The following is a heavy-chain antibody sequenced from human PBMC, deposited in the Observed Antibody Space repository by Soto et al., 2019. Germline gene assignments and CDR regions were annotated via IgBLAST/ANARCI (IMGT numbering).Heavy chain of an antibody. CDR1: GDSVSSNSAA. CDR3: ERDDVAAAGTKFDY. V-gene: IGHV6-1*01. J-gene: IGHJ4*02. Sequence: SHTLSLTCAISGDSVSSNSAAWNWIRQSPSRGLEWLGRTYYRSKWYNDYAVSVKSRITINPDTSKNQFSLQLNSVTPEDTAVYHCERDDVAAAGTKFDYWGQGTLVTVSA. CDR2: TYYRSKWYN. D-gene: IGHD6-13*01.